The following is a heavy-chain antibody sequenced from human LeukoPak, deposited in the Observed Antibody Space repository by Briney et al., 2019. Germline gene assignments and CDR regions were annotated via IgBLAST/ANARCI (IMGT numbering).Heavy chain of an antibody. CDR2: INHSGST. D-gene: IGHD4-11*01. CDR1: GFTFVNAW. V-gene: IGHV4-34*01. Sequence: GSLRLSCAASGFTFVNAWMSWIRQAPGKGLEWIGEINHSGSTNYNPSLKSRVTISVDTSKNQFSLKLSSVTAADTAVYYCARGSIYSNYGDWFDPWGQGTLVTVSS. J-gene: IGHJ5*02. CDR3: ARGSIYSNYGDWFDP.